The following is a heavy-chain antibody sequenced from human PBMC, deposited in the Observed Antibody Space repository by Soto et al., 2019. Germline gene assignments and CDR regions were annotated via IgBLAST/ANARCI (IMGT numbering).Heavy chain of an antibody. CDR2: IRGKSNNYAT. J-gene: IGHJ6*02. V-gene: IGHV3-73*02. D-gene: IGHD4-17*01. CDR3: TGEDDYGDYHYYYGLDV. Sequence: EVQLVESGGGLVQPGGSLKLSCAASGFTFSGSAMHWVRQASGKGLEWVGRIRGKSNNYATSYGALVKGRFTISRDDSKNTAYLQMDSLKTEDTAIYYCTGEDDYGDYHYYYGLDVWGQGTTVTVSS. CDR1: GFTFSGSA.